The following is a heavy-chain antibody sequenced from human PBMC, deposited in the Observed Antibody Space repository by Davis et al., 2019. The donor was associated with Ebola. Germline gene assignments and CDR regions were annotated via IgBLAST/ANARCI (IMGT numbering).Heavy chain of an antibody. CDR3: AREENGGLFDY. CDR1: GFTFSSYA. V-gene: IGHV3-23*01. Sequence: PGGSLRLSCAASGFTFSSYAMSWVRQAPGKGLEWVSVISGTGATTNHADSVKGRFTISRDNSKNTLYLQIHSLRAEDTAVYYCAREENGGLFDYWGQGTLVTVS. D-gene: IGHD7-27*01. CDR2: ISGTGATT. J-gene: IGHJ4*02.